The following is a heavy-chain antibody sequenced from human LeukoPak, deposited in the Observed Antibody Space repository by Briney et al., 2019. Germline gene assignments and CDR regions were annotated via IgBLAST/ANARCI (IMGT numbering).Heavy chain of an antibody. CDR1: GFTFSSYG. D-gene: IGHD6-19*01. V-gene: IGHV3-23*01. J-gene: IGHJ4*02. CDR3: AREGSIAVAGNFY. CDR2: ISGSGGST. Sequence: GGSLRLSCAASGFTFSSYGMSWVRQAPGKGLEWVSAISGSGGSTYYADSVKGRFTISRDNARNSLSLQMNSLRAEDTAVYYCAREGSIAVAGNFYWGQGTLVTVSS.